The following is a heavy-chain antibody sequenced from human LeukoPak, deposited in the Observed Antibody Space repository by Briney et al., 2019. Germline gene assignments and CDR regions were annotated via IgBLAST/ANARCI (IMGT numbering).Heavy chain of an antibody. CDR2: ISWNSGSI. CDR1: GFTFSSYS. J-gene: IGHJ4*02. CDR3: AKEKGYYGLGTPFDY. Sequence: PGGSLRLSCAASGFTFSSYSMNWVRQAPGKCLEWVSGISWNSGSIGYADSVKGRFTISRDNAKNSLYLQMNSLRAEDTALYYCAKEKGYYGLGTPFDYWGQGTLVTVSS. V-gene: IGHV3-9*01. D-gene: IGHD3-10*01.